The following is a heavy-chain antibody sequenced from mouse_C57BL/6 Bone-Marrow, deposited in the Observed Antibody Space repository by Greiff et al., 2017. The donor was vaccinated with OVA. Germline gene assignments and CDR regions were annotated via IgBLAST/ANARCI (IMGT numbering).Heavy chain of an antibody. J-gene: IGHJ2*01. CDR1: GYTFTDYY. Sequence: EVQLQQSGPELVKPGASVKISCKASGYTFTDYYMHWVKQSHGKSLEWIGDINPNNGGTSYNQKFKGKATLTVDKSSSTAYMELRSLTSEDSAVYYCARRRGTTVVAPYFDYWGQGTTLTVSS. V-gene: IGHV1-26*01. CDR3: ARRRGTTVVAPYFDY. D-gene: IGHD1-1*01. CDR2: INPNNGGT.